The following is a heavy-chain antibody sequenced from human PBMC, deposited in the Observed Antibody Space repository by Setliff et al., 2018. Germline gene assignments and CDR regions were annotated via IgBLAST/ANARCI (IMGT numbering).Heavy chain of an antibody. CDR3: AKSHSSWPIFIDY. CDR1: GFTFGDYA. Sequence: PGGSLRLSCTASGFTFGDYAMGWVRQAPGKGLEWVGFIRSKAYGGTTEYAASVKGRFTISRDDSKSIAYLQMNSLKTEDTAVYYCAKSHSSWPIFIDYWGQGTLVTVSS. J-gene: IGHJ4*02. CDR2: IRSKAYGGTT. V-gene: IGHV3-49*04. D-gene: IGHD6-13*01.